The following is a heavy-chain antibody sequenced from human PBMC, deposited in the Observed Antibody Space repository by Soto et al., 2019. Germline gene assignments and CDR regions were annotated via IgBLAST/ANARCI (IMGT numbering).Heavy chain of an antibody. CDR1: GFTFSSYA. J-gene: IGHJ4*02. V-gene: IGHV3-23*01. CDR2: ISGSGGST. D-gene: IGHD3-10*01. CDR3: GTPFTRLPLDY. Sequence: GGSLRLSCAASGFTFSSYAMSWVRQAPGKGLEWVSAISGSGGSTYYADSVKDRFTISRDNSKNTLYLQMNSLRAEDTAVYYCGTPFTRLPLDYWGQGTLVTVSS.